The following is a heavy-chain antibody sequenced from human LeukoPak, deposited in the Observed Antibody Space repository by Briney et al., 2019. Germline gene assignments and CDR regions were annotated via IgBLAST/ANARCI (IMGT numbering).Heavy chain of an antibody. V-gene: IGHV3-48*01. CDR3: ARAAPSSGWSVRYYFDY. CDR1: GFTFSSYS. D-gene: IGHD6-19*01. J-gene: IGHJ4*02. CDR2: ISSSSSTI. Sequence: GGSLRLSCAASGFTFSSYSMNWVRQAPGKGLEWVSYISSSSSTIYYADSVKGRFTISRDNAKNSLYLQMNSLRAEDTAVYYCARAAPSSGWSVRYYFDYWGQGTLVTVSS.